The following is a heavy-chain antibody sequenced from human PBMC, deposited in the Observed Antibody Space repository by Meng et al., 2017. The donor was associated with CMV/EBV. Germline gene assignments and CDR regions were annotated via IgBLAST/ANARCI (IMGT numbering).Heavy chain of an antibody. J-gene: IGHJ5*02. CDR3: ARGGSFDR. CDR2: IYTAGDT. V-gene: IGHV3-66*02. Sequence: SLRLSCAASGFTVSTNYMNWVHQAPGKGLEWVSVIYTAGDTYYADSVKGRFTISRDNSKNTVYLQMNSLRAEDTAVYYCARGGSFDRWGQGTLVTVSS. D-gene: IGHD3-10*01. CDR1: GFTVSTNY.